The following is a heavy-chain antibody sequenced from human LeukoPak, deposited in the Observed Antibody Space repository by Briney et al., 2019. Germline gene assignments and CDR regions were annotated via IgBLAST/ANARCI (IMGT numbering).Heavy chain of an antibody. V-gene: IGHV3-23*01. D-gene: IGHD5-12*01. J-gene: IGHJ4*02. CDR2: MSSSGGST. Sequence: GGTLRLSCEASTFTFNNYGMSWVRQAPGKGLEWISAMSSSGGSTYYADSVKGRFTISRDNSKKTLYMQMNSLRAEDTAVYYCASRSGDGPYYFDNWGQGTLVTVSS. CDR1: TFTFNNYG. CDR3: ASRSGDGPYYFDN.